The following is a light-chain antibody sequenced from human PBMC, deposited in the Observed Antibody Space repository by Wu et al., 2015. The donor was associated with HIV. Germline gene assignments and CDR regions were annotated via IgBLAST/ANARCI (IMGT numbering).Light chain of an antibody. V-gene: IGKV3-11*01. CDR1: QSVNTF. J-gene: IGKJ1*01. CDR2: DAS. CDR3: QQRSNWPWT. Sequence: EIVLTQSPATLSLSPGERATLSCRASQSVNTFLAWYQQKSGQAPRLLIYDASNRATGIPARFSGSGSGTDFTLTISTLEPDDFAVYYCQQRSNWPWTFGQGTKVEIK.